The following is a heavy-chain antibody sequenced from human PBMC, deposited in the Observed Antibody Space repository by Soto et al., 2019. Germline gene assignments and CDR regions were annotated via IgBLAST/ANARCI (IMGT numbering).Heavy chain of an antibody. Sequence: QLQLQESGPGLVKPSETLSLTCTVSGGSISSSSYWGWIRQPPGKGLEWIGSIYSTGNTYYNPSLKSRVSISADTSKNQFSLKLTSVTAADTAVYYCARVDGGGDRAEYFHHWGQGTLVTVSS. V-gene: IGHV4-39*01. J-gene: IGHJ1*01. D-gene: IGHD2-21*02. CDR1: GGSISSSSY. CDR3: ARVDGGGDRAEYFHH. CDR2: IYSTGNT.